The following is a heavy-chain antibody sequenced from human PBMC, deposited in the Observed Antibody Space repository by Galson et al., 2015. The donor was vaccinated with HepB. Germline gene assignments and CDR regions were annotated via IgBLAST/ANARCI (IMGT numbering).Heavy chain of an antibody. V-gene: IGHV1-2*06. D-gene: IGHD7-27*01. CDR1: GYTFTGYY. Sequence: SVKVSCKASGYTFTGYYMHWVRQAPGQGLEWMGRINPNSGGTNYAQKFQGRVTMTRDTSISTAYMELSRLRSDDTAVYYCARGVITGDSFDPWGQGTLVTVSS. CDR2: INPNSGGT. J-gene: IGHJ5*02. CDR3: ARGVITGDSFDP.